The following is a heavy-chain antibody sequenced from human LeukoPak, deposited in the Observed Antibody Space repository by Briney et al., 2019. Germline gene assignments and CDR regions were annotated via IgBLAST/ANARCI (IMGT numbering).Heavy chain of an antibody. J-gene: IGHJ3*02. CDR3: AKRGLGDREAFDI. V-gene: IGHV3-23*01. Sequence: GGSLRLSCAASGFTFSIYAMSWVRQAPGKGLEWVSAISGSGGTAYYADSVKGRFTISRDNSKNTLYLQMNSLRAEDTAVYYCAKRGLGDREAFDIWGQGTMVTVSS. CDR1: GFTFSIYA. D-gene: IGHD2-21*02. CDR2: ISGSGGTA.